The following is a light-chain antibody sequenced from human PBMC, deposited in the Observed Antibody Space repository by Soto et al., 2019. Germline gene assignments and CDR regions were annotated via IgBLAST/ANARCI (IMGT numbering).Light chain of an antibody. V-gene: IGKV3D-20*02. Sequence: EIVLTQSPGTLSLSPGERATLSCRASQSVTSSYLAWYQQKPGQAPRLLIYAASSRATGIPDRFSGSGSGTDFTLTISRLEPEDFAVYYCHQRQYWPPITFGQGTRLEIK. CDR2: AAS. CDR3: HQRQYWPPIT. CDR1: QSVTSSY. J-gene: IGKJ5*01.